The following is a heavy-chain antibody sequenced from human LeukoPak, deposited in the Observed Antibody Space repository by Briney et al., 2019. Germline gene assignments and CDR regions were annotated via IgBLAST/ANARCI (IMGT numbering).Heavy chain of an antibody. V-gene: IGHV1-69*05. CDR2: IIPIFGTA. D-gene: IGHD6-13*01. CDR3: ASAAAAGTIWFDP. J-gene: IGHJ5*02. CDR1: GGTFSSYA. Sequence: ASVKVSCKASGGTFSSYAISWVRQAPGQGLEWMGGIIPIFGTANYAQKFQGRVTITTDESTNTAYMELSSLRSEDTAVYYCASAAAAGTIWFDPWGQGALVTVSS.